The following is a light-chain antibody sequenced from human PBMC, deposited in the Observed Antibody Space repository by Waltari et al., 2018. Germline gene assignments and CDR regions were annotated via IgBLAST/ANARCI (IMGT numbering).Light chain of an antibody. V-gene: IGKV1-39*01. CDR3: QQSYTTPLT. Sequence: DIHMTQSPSSLSASVGDRVTITFRASQTIINYLNSYHQNPRKDPTLLIYSESSLQSGVPPRFSGNGSGTDFTLSISSLQPEDFETYYCQQSYTTPLTFGGGTKVEIK. J-gene: IGKJ4*01. CDR1: QTIINY. CDR2: SES.